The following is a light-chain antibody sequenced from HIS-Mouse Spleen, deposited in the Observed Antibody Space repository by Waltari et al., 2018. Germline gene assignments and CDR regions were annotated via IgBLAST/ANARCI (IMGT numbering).Light chain of an antibody. Sequence: QSALTQPASVSGSPGQSLTISCTGTSSAVGGYTYVSWYQPHPGKAPKLIIYDVSNRPSGVSNRFSGSLTISGLQAEDEADYYCSSYTSSSTLVFGTGTKVTVL. CDR3: SSYTSSSTLV. V-gene: IGLV2-14*03. J-gene: IGLJ1*01. CDR2: DVS. CDR1: SSAVGGYTY.